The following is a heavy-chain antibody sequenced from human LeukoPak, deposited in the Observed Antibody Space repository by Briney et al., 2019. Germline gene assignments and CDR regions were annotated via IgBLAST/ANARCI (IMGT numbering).Heavy chain of an antibody. V-gene: IGHV1-8*01. Sequence: GASVKVSRKASGYTFTSYDINWVRQATGQGLEWMGWMNPNSGNTGYAQKFQGRVTMTRNTSISTAYMELSSLRSEDTAVYYCARRSTVTTRWYWFDPWGQGTLVIVSS. CDR2: MNPNSGNT. CDR3: ARRSTVTTRWYWFDP. J-gene: IGHJ5*02. CDR1: GYTFTSYD. D-gene: IGHD4-17*01.